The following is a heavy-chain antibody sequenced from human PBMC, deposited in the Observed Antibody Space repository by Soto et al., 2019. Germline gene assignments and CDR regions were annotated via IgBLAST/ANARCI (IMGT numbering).Heavy chain of an antibody. CDR3: AKPPLQQLGFLFDY. CDR1: GFTFSSYA. CDR2: ISGSGGST. V-gene: IGHV3-23*01. J-gene: IGHJ4*02. D-gene: IGHD6-13*01. Sequence: GGSLRLSCAASGFTFSSYAMSWVRQAPGKGLEWVSAISGSGGSTYYADSVKGRFTVSRDNSKNTLYLQMNSLRAEDTAVYYCAKPPLQQLGFLFDYWGQGTLVTVSS.